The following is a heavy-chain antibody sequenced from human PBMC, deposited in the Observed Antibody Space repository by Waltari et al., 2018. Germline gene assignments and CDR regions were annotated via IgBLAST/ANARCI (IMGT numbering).Heavy chain of an antibody. J-gene: IGHJ4*02. CDR3: AREYSYGRPLDY. CDR2: INHSGST. CDR1: GGSFSGYY. D-gene: IGHD5-18*01. V-gene: IGHV4-34*01. Sequence: QVQLQQWGAGLLKPSETLSLTCAVYGGSFSGYYWSWIRQPPGKGLEWIGEINHSGSTNYNPSLKSRVAISVDTSKNQFSLKLSSGTAADTAVYYCAREYSYGRPLDYWGQGTLVTVSS.